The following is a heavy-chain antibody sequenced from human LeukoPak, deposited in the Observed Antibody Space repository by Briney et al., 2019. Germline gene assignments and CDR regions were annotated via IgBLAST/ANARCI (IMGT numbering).Heavy chain of an antibody. CDR1: GYTFTSYG. J-gene: IGHJ6*02. CDR2: ISAYNGNT. V-gene: IGHV1-18*01. Sequence: ASVKVSCKASGYTFTSYGISWVRQAPGQGLEWMGWISAYNGNTNYAQKLQGRVTMTTDTSTSTAYVELRSLRSDDTAVYYCARDFGGSPGLMDVWGQGTTVTVSS. D-gene: IGHD1-26*01. CDR3: ARDFGGSPGLMDV.